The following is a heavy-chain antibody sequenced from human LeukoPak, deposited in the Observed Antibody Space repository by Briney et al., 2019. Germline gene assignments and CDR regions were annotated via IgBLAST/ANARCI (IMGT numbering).Heavy chain of an antibody. CDR3: ARRHYDYVWGSYRYTPSYFDY. J-gene: IGHJ4*02. D-gene: IGHD3-16*02. CDR2: IYPGDSDT. V-gene: IGHV5-51*01. CDR1: GYSLTSYW. Sequence: GESLKISCKGSGYSLTSYWIGWVRQMPGKGLEWMGIIYPGDSDTRYSPSFQGQVTISADKSISTAYLRWSSLKASDTAMYYCARRHYDYVWGSYRYTPSYFDYWGQGTLVTVSS.